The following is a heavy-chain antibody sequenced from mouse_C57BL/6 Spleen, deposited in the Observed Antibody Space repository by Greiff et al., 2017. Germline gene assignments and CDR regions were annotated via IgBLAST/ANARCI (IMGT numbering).Heavy chain of an antibody. CDR1: GFTFSAYY. Sequence: DVKLVESEGGLVQPGSSMKLSCTASGFTFSAYYMAWVRQVPEKSLEWVANFNYDGSSTYYLDSLKSRFIISRDNAKNILYLKMRSLKSEDTATYYWARGGHYYAMDYWGQGTSVTVSS. V-gene: IGHV5-16*01. CDR2: FNYDGSST. J-gene: IGHJ4*01. CDR3: ARGGHYYAMDY.